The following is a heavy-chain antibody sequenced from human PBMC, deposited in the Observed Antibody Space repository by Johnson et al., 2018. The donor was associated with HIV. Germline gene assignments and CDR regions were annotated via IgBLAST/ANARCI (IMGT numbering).Heavy chain of an antibody. J-gene: IGHJ1*01. Sequence: VQLVESGGGVVQPGKSLRLSCAASGFTFSGYGMHWVRQAPGKGLEWVAIISFDGSNKYYADSVKGRFTISRDNSKNTLYLQMNSLRAEDTAVYYCAKEDYYGLRWAMWG. CDR2: ISFDGSNK. CDR1: GFTFSGYG. CDR3: AKEDYYGLRWAM. V-gene: IGHV3-30*18. D-gene: IGHD3-10*01.